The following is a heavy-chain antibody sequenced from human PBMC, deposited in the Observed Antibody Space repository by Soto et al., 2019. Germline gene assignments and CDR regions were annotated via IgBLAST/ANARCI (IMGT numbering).Heavy chain of an antibody. CDR3: ARDCSGGSCYAVDY. CDR2: ISSSGSTI. D-gene: IGHD2-15*01. J-gene: IGHJ4*02. CDR1: GFTFSDYY. V-gene: IGHV3-11*01. Sequence: GESLKISCAASGFTFSDYYMSWIRQAPGKGLEWVSYISSSGSTIYYADSVKGRFTISRDNAKNSLYLQMNSLRAEDTAVYYCARDCSGGSCYAVDYWGQGTLVTVSS.